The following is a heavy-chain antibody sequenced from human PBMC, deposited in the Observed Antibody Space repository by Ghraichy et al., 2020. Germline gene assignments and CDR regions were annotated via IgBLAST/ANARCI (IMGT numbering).Heavy chain of an antibody. J-gene: IGHJ4*02. Sequence: ASVKVSCKASGYTFTSYYMHWVRQAPGQGLEWMGIINPSGGSTSYAQKFQGRVTMTRDTSTSTVSMELSSLRSEDTAVYYCARDRGPAYYDILTGYYSISSGGSFFDYWGQGTLVTVSS. D-gene: IGHD3-9*01. CDR1: GYTFTSYY. CDR2: INPSGGST. CDR3: ARDRGPAYYDILTGYYSISSGGSFFDY. V-gene: IGHV1-46*01.